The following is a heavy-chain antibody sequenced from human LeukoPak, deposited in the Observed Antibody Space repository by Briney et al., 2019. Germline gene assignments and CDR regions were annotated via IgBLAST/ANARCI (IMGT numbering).Heavy chain of an antibody. CDR1: GGSITNNY. V-gene: IGHV4-59*01. Sequence: NPSETLSLTCIVSGGSITNNYWSWLRQPPGKGLEWIGYISYSGSTNYNPSLKSRVTISVDTSKNQFSLKLNSVTAADTAVYYCARGEGAGFDPWGQGTLVTVSS. J-gene: IGHJ5*02. CDR3: ARGEGAGFDP. CDR2: ISYSGST.